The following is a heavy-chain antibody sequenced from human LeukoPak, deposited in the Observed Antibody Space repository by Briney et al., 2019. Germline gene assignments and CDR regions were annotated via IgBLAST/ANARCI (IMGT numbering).Heavy chain of an antibody. D-gene: IGHD3/OR15-3a*01. V-gene: IGHV3-23*01. CDR2: ISGSSSTT. CDR1: GFTFSTYA. Sequence: QSGGSLRLSCAASGFTFSTYAMSWVRQAPGKGLEWVSAISGSSSTTYYADSVKGRFTISRDNSKNTLYLQMNSLRAEDTAVYYCAKCEGIFGLVYYYYYMDVWGKGTTVTVSS. CDR3: AKCEGIFGLVYYYYYMDV. J-gene: IGHJ6*03.